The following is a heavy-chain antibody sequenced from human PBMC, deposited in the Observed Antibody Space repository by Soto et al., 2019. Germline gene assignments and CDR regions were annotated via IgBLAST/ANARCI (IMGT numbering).Heavy chain of an antibody. CDR2: ISGSGGST. CDR3: AGGEDNTYYYGSFDY. J-gene: IGHJ4*02. Sequence: GGSLRLSCAASGFTFSSYAMSWVRQAPGKGLEWVSAISGSGGSTYYADSVKGRFTISRDNSKNTLYLQMNSLRAEDTAVYYCAGGEDNTYYYGSFDYWGQGTLVTVSS. D-gene: IGHD3-10*01. V-gene: IGHV3-23*01. CDR1: GFTFSSYA.